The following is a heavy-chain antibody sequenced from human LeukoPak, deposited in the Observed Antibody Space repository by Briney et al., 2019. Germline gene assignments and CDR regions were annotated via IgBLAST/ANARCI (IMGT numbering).Heavy chain of an antibody. CDR1: GFSLRTSGVG. CDR2: IYWDDDK. CDR3: AHTMVRGIILDY. Sequence: SGPTLLKPTQTLTLTCTFSGFSLRTSGVGVGWIRQPPGKALWWLALIYWDDDKRYSPSLKSRLTITKDTSKNQVVLTMTNMDPVDTATYYCAHTMVRGIILDYWGQGTLVTVSS. V-gene: IGHV2-5*02. D-gene: IGHD3-10*01. J-gene: IGHJ4*02.